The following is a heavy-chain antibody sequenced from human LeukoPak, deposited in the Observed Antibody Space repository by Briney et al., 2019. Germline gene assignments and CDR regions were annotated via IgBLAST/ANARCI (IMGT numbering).Heavy chain of an antibody. CDR1: GGSISSYY. CDR3: ARGVYSYGYVNYYYGMDV. V-gene: IGHV4-59*01. D-gene: IGHD5-18*01. CDR2: IYYSGST. Sequence: SETLSLTCTVSGGSISSYYRSWIRQPPGKGLEWIGYIYYSGSTNYNPSLKSRVTISVDTSKNQFSLKLSSVTAADTAVYYCARGVYSYGYVNYYYGMDVWGQGTTVTVSS. J-gene: IGHJ6*02.